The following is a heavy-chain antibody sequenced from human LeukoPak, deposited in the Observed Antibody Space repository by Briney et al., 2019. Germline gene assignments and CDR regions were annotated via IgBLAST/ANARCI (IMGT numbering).Heavy chain of an antibody. CDR2: ISAYNGNT. D-gene: IGHD3-10*01. CDR3: ARGALELLWLRELEDY. V-gene: IGHV1-18*01. J-gene: IGHJ4*02. CDR1: GYTFTSYG. Sequence: ASVKVSCKASGYTFTSYGISWVRQAPGQGLEWMGWISAYNGNTNYAQKLQGRVTMTTDTSTSTAYIELRSLRSDDTAVYYCARGALELLWLRELEDYWGQGTLVTVSS.